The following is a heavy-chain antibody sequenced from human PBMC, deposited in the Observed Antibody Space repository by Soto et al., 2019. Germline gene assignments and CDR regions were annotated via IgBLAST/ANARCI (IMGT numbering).Heavy chain of an antibody. D-gene: IGHD6-13*01. CDR2: MAHDGSDQ. J-gene: IGHJ4*02. V-gene: IGHV3-30*03. CDR3: ARSRGGSSYYPPDY. CDR1: GFTFSGYG. Sequence: QVQLVESGGRVVQPGGSLRLSCAASGFTFSGYGMQWVRQSPGEGLEWVATMAHDGSDQYYGDSVKGRFTICRDNSKNTLYLQMDSLRPADTAVYYCARSRGGSSYYPPDYWGQGTLVTVSS.